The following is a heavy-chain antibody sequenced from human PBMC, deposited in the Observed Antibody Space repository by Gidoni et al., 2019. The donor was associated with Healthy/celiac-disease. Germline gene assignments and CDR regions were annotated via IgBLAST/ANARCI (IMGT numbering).Heavy chain of an antibody. J-gene: IGHJ6*02. Sequence: EVQLVESGGGLVQPGGSLRLSCAASGFTFSSSWMHWVRQAPGKGLVWVSRINSYGSSTSYADSVKGRFTISRDNAKNTLYLQMNSLRAEDTAVYYCARDGYSSSWYGYYYGMDVWGQGTTVTVSS. D-gene: IGHD6-13*01. CDR3: ARDGYSSSWYGYYYGMDV. CDR2: INSYGSST. V-gene: IGHV3-74*01. CDR1: GFTFSSSW.